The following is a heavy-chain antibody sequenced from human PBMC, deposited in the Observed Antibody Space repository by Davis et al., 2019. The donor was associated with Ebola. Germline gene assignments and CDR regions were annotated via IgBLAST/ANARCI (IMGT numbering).Heavy chain of an antibody. J-gene: IGHJ5*02. CDR2: IYYSGST. CDR3: ARVLLWFGELPNWFDP. Sequence: SETLSLTCTVSGASISSSSYYWGWIRQPPGKGLEWIGSIYYSGSTYYNPSLKSRVTISVDTSKNQFSLKLSSVTAADTAVYYCARVLLWFGELPNWFDPWGQGTLVTVSS. V-gene: IGHV4-39*01. D-gene: IGHD3-10*01. CDR1: GASISSSSYY.